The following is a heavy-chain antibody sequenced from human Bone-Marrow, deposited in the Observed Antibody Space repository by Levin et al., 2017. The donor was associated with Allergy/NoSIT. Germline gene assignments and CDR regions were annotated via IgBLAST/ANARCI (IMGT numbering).Heavy chain of an antibody. CDR3: VKDLWRYTGYETDY. CDR1: GFTFSHYG. V-gene: IGHV3-30*18. CDR2: ISYDGRII. D-gene: IGHD5-12*01. Sequence: SCAASGFTFSHYGMHWVRQVPGKGLEWVAVISYDGRIIHHADSVKGRFAISRDNSNSMLYLQMSSLRSEDTAVYFCVKDLWRYTGYETDYWGQGTLVTVSS. J-gene: IGHJ4*02.